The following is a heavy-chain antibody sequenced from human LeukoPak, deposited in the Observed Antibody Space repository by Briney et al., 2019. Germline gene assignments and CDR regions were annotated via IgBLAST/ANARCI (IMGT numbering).Heavy chain of an antibody. CDR2: IIPIFGTA. J-gene: IGHJ4*02. V-gene: IGHV1-69*06. D-gene: IGHD5-18*01. CDR3: ARGLVRGYSYGLVSFDY. CDR1: GGTFSSYA. Sequence: SVKVSCKASGGTFSSYAISWVRQAPGQGLEWMGGIIPIFGTANYAQKFQGRVTITADKSTSTAYMELSSLRSEDTAVCYCARGLVRGYSYGLVSFDYWGQGTLVTVSS.